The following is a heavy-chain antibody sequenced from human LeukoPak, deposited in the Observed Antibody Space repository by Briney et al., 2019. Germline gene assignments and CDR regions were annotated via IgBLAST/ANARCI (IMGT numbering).Heavy chain of an antibody. CDR3: AKDWVSAIVATSFDY. CDR1: GFTFSSYA. CDR2: ISGSGGST. Sequence: GGSLRLSCAASGFTFSSYAMSWVRQAPGKGLEWVLAISGSGGSTYYADSVKGRFTISRDNSKNTLYLQMNSLRAEDTAVYYCAKDWVSAIVATSFDYWGQGTLVTVSS. D-gene: IGHD5-12*01. J-gene: IGHJ4*02. V-gene: IGHV3-23*01.